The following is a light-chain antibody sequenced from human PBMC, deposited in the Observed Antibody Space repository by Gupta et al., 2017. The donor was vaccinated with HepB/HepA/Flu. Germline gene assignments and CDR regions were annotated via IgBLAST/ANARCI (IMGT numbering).Light chain of an antibody. V-gene: IGLV2-14*03. CDR1: NSDVGGYNY. CDR2: DVT. J-gene: IGLJ1*01. CDR3: SSYTTINTLYF. Sequence: QSALTQPASVSGSPGQSMTIACTGTNSDVGGYNYVSWDQQHPGIAPKLLIFDVTNPPSGGSSIFSGSKSDNTSSLTISGLRADDDVDYYCSSYTTINTLYFFGTGTKATVL.